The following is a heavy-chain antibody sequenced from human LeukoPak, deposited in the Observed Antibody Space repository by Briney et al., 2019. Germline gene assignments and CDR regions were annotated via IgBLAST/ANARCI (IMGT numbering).Heavy chain of an antibody. J-gene: IGHJ4*02. CDR1: GGSISSYY. V-gene: IGHV4-59*01. CDR2: IYYSGST. D-gene: IGHD2-2*01. Sequence: PSETLSLTCTVSGGSISSYYWSWIRQPPGKGLEWIGYIYYSGSTNYNPSLKSRVTISVDTSKNQFSLKLSSVTAADAAVYYCARIVPAASHFDYWGQGTLVTVSS. CDR3: ARIVPAASHFDY.